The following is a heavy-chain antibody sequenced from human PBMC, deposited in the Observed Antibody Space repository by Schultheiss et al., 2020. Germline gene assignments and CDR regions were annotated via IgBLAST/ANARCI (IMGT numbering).Heavy chain of an antibody. Sequence: GGSLRLSCAASGFSFGSYAMNWVRQVPGKGLEWVSTISASGAYIYYTDSVKGRFTISRDNAKNSLYLQMNSLRVEDTAVYYCARGRDEEWLVGGLVFPPRFDFWGKGTLVTVSS. V-gene: IGHV3-21*01. CDR1: GFSFGSYA. J-gene: IGHJ4*02. CDR2: ISASGAYI. D-gene: IGHD6-19*01. CDR3: ARGRDEEWLVGGLVFPPRFDF.